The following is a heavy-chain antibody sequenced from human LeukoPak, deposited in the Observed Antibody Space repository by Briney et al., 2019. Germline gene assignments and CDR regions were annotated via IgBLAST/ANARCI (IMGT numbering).Heavy chain of an antibody. V-gene: IGHV3-11*01. CDR2: ISSSGSTI. J-gene: IGHJ4*02. CDR3: ARIGASSWYEDY. Sequence: PGGSLRLSCAASGFTVSSNYMSWIRQAPGKGLEWVSYISSSGSTIYYADSVKGRFTISRDNAKNSLYLQMNSLRAEDTAVYYCARIGASSWYEDYWGQGTLVAVSS. D-gene: IGHD6-13*01. CDR1: GFTVSSNY.